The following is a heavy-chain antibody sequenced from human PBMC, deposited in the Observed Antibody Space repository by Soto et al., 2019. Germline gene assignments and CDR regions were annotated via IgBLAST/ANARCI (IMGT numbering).Heavy chain of an antibody. CDR1: GFDFSTFG. Sequence: PGGSLRLSCAASGFDFSTFGMNWVRQAPGKGLEWVSRINSEGSSTSYADSVKGRFTISRDNAKNTLYLQMNSLRAEDTAVYYCASRISDATYYYYGMDVWGQGTTVTVSS. CDR2: INSEGSST. J-gene: IGHJ6*02. D-gene: IGHD2-2*01. V-gene: IGHV3-74*01. CDR3: ASRISDATYYYYGMDV.